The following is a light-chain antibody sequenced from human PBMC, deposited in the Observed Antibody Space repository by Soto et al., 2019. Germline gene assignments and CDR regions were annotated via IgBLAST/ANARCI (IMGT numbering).Light chain of an antibody. CDR3: QSYDSRLSAYV. V-gene: IGLV1-40*01. Sequence: QSLLTHPPSLSGAPGQRVTISCTGSNSNIGAGYDVHWYLQLPGTAPKLLVYTNNNRPSGVPDRFSGSKSGTSASLAITGLQAEDEADYYCQSYDSRLSAYVFGTGTKVTVL. J-gene: IGLJ1*01. CDR1: NSNIGAGYD. CDR2: TNN.